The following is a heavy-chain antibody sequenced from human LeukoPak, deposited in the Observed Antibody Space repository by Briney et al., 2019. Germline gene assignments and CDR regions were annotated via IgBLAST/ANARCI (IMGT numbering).Heavy chain of an antibody. D-gene: IGHD5-18*01. CDR2: IYPGDSGT. V-gene: IGHV5-51*01. CDR3: ARQDGYSYGPRSGWYDY. J-gene: IGHJ4*02. CDR1: GYSFTSYW. Sequence: GESLKISCKGSGYSFTSYWIGWVRQMPGKGLEWMGIIYPGDSGTRYSPSFQGQVTISADKSISTAYLQWSSLKASDTAMYYCARQDGYSYGPRSGWYDYWGQGTLVTVSS.